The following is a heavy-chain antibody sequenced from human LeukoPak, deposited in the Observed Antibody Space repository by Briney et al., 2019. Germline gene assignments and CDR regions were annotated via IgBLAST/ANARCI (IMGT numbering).Heavy chain of an antibody. J-gene: IGHJ4*02. D-gene: IGHD3-22*01. CDR2: IYSGGST. CDR1: EFSVGSNY. Sequence: GGSLRLSCAASEFSVGSNYMTWVRQAPGKGLKWVSLIYSGGSTYYADSVQGTFTISRDNSKNTLYLQRNSLRAEEAAVYYCGRVDSSGYGLHWGLDYWGQGTLVTVSS. CDR3: GRVDSSGYGLHWGLDY. V-gene: IGHV3-66*01.